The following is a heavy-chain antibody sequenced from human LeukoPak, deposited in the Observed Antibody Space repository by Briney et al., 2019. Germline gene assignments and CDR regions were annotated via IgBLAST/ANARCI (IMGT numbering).Heavy chain of an antibody. D-gene: IGHD3-10*01. CDR3: AREVFRGGSGMDV. CDR2: INPSGGST. V-gene: IGHV1-46*01. CDR1: GYTFAKFY. Sequence: GASVKVSCKASGYTFAKFYIHWVRQAPRQGLEWMGIINPSGGSTSYAQKFQGRVTMTRDTSTSTVYMELSSLRSEDTAVYYCAREVFRGGSGMDVWGQGTTVTVSS. J-gene: IGHJ6*02.